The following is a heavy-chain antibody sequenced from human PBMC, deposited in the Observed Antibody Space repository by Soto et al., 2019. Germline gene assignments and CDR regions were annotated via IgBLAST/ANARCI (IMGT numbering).Heavy chain of an antibody. V-gene: IGHV3-30*18. CDR2: ISYDGSNK. Sequence: QVQLVESGGGVVQPGRSLRLSCAASGFTFSSYGMHWVRQAPGKGLEWVAVISYDGSNKYYADSVKGRFTISRDNSKNTLYLQMNSLRAEDTAVYYCAKDRSGSYALPGDYFDYWGQGTLVTVSS. CDR1: GFTFSSYG. J-gene: IGHJ4*02. D-gene: IGHD1-26*01. CDR3: AKDRSGSYALPGDYFDY.